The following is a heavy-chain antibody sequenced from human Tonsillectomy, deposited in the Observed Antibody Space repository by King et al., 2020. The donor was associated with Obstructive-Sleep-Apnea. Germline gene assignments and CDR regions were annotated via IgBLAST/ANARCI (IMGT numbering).Heavy chain of an antibody. CDR1: GGSISSYY. V-gene: IGHV4-59*01. Sequence: MQLQESGPGLVKPSETLSLTCTVSGGSISSYYWSWIRQPPGKGLEWIGYIYYSGSTNYNPSLKSRVTISVDTSKNQFSLKLSSVTAADTAVYYCANYYGSGSYFDYWGQGTLVTVSS. D-gene: IGHD3-10*01. J-gene: IGHJ4*02. CDR2: IYYSGST. CDR3: ANYYGSGSYFDY.